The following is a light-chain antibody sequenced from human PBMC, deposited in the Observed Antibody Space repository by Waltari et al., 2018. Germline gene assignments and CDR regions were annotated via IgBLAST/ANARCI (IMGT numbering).Light chain of an antibody. V-gene: IGLV2-14*01. J-gene: IGLJ2*01. Sequence: QSALTQPASVSGSPGQSITISCIATGRDIGTYNYVSWYQQYPGKAPKLLIYEVTNRPSGVSHRFSGSKSGNTASLTISGLQAEDEAHYYCSSYRSSNNVVFGGGTKVTVL. CDR1: GRDIGTYNY. CDR2: EVT. CDR3: SSYRSSNNVV.